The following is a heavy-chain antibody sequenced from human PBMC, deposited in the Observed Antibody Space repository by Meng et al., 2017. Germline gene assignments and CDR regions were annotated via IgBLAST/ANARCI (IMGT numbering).Heavy chain of an antibody. CDR1: GYTFTSYG. CDR2: ISAYNGDT. V-gene: IGHV1-18*01. J-gene: IGHJ5*02. CDR3: TRDRGRGDP. Sequence: ASVKVSCKASGYTFTSYGISWVRQAPGQGLEWMGWISAYNGDTNYAQKLQGRVTMTTDTSTSTAYMELKSMRADDTAVYYCTRDRGRGDPWGQGTLVTVSS.